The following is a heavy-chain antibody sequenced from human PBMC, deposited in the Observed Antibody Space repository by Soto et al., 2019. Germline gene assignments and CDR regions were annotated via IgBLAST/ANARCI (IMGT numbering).Heavy chain of an antibody. CDR2: ISDSSSNT. J-gene: IGHJ5*02. V-gene: IGHV3-11*06. Sequence: PVGVPRLSCAASGFTFSDYYMSWIRQAPGKGLEWVSYISDSSSNTNYGDSVKGRFTISRDNAKNLLYLQMNSLRAEDTAVYYCAKGEGYKWNYEFDPWGQGTLVTVSS. CDR3: AKGEGYKWNYEFDP. D-gene: IGHD1-7*01. CDR1: GFTFSDYY.